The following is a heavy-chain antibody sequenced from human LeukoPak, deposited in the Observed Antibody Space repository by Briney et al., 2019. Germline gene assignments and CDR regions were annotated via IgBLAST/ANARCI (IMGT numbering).Heavy chain of an antibody. CDR2: INPHSGGT. V-gene: IGHV1-2*02. CDR3: ARDKDFVVVVPATDAFDI. D-gene: IGHD2-15*01. J-gene: IGHJ3*02. CDR1: GYTFTNYY. Sequence: APVKVSCKASGYTFTNYYIHWVRQAPGQGLEWMGRINPHSGGTNYAQKLQGRVTMTRDASISTAYMELSSLRSDDTAVYYCARDKDFVVVVPATDAFDIWGQGTMVTVSS.